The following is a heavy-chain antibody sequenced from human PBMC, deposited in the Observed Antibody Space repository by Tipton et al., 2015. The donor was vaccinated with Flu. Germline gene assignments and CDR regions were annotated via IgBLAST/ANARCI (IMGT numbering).Heavy chain of an antibody. V-gene: IGHV3-9*01. J-gene: IGHJ6*02. Sequence: QLVQSGGGVVQPGGSLRLSCEASGFTFDDYTMHWVRQAPGKGLEWVSCINWNGVAIGYADSVKGRFTISRDNAKNSLYLQMNSLRPEDTALYYCAKDVRDSSSLDYYFYYGMGVWGQGTPVTVSS. CDR3: AKDVRDSSSLDYYFYYGMGV. CDR2: INWNGVAI. CDR1: GFTFDDYT. D-gene: IGHD6-6*01.